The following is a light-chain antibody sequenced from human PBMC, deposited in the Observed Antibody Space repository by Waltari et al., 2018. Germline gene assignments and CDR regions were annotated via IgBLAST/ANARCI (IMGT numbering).Light chain of an antibody. V-gene: IGKV3-11*01. CDR1: PSVSSY. CDR2: SAS. CDR3: QQRSNWPRT. J-gene: IGKJ1*01. Sequence: SCRASPSVSSYLAWYQQMPGQAPRLLIYSASNRATGIPARFSGSGSGTDFTLIISSLEPEDFAVYYCQQRSNWPRTFGQGTKVEIK.